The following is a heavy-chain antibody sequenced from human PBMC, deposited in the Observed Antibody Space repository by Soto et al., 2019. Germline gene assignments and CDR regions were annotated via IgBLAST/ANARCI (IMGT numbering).Heavy chain of an antibody. CDR1: GFTVGNNY. CDR3: AKDGRGSGSHYNSFGY. J-gene: IGHJ4*02. V-gene: IGHV3-53*01. D-gene: IGHD3-10*01. CDR2: IYSTGTT. Sequence: EVQLVESGGGLIQPGGSLKLSCAASGFTVGNNYMSWVRQAPGKGLEWVSRIYSTGTTKYADSVKGRFTVSRDNAKNTLYLQMNSRRAEDTAVYYCAKDGRGSGSHYNSFGYWGQGTLVTVSS.